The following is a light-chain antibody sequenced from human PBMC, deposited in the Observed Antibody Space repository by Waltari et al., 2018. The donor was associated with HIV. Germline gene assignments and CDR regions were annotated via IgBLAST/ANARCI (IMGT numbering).Light chain of an antibody. CDR3: LLYYSGVVI. Sequence: QAVVTQEPSLTVSPGATVTLSCASSTGTVTTANYPGWFQQKPGQAPRSLIYSTANKHSWTPARFSGYLLAWGAALAVSGVQPEDEAEYYCLLYYSGVVIFGGGTKLTVL. V-gene: IGLV7-43*01. CDR1: TGTVTTANY. CDR2: STA. J-gene: IGLJ2*01.